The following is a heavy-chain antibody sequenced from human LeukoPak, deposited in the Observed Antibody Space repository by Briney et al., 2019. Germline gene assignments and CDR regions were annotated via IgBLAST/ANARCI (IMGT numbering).Heavy chain of an antibody. Sequence: GGSLRLSCAASGFTFSSYSMNWVRQAPGKGLEGVSSISSSSSYIYYADSVKGRFTISRDNAKNSLYLQMNSLRAEDTAVYYCARTLPGITMIVVVTFFDYWGQGTLVTVSS. CDR3: ARTLPGITMIVVVTFFDY. CDR1: GFTFSSYS. J-gene: IGHJ4*02. CDR2: ISSSSSYI. V-gene: IGHV3-21*01. D-gene: IGHD3-22*01.